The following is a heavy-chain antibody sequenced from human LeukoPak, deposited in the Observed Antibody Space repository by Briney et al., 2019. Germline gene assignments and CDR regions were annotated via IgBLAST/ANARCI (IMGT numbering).Heavy chain of an antibody. CDR2: VNTDGSST. V-gene: IGHV3-74*01. J-gene: IGHJ4*02. CDR3: ARAPRYSSSWFDY. CDR1: GFTLNSNW. D-gene: IGHD6-13*01. Sequence: GGSLRLSCAASGFTLNSNWMHWVRQAPGKGLVWVSRVNTDGSSTTYADFVKGRFTISRDNAKNTLYLQMNSLKAEDTAVYYCARAPRYSSSWFDYWGQGTLVTVSS.